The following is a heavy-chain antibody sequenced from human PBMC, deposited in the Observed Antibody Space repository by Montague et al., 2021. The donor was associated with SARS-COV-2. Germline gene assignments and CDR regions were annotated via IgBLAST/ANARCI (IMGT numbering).Heavy chain of an antibody. V-gene: IGHV4-61*01. CDR1: GGSVSSGSYY. CDR2: IYYSGST. J-gene: IGHJ6*02. Sequence: SETLSLTCTVSGGSVSSGSYYWIWIRQPPGKGLVGIGNIYYSGSTNYNPSLKIRVTISVDTSKNQLSLKLSSVTAADTAVYYCAGDPWRITIFGVVTRYGMDVWGQGTTVTVSS. D-gene: IGHD3-3*01. CDR3: AGDPWRITIFGVVTRYGMDV.